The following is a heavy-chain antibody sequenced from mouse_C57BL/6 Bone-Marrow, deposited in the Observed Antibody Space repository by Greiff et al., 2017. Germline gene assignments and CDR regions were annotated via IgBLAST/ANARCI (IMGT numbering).Heavy chain of an antibody. V-gene: IGHV1-69*01. CDR1: GYTFTSYW. J-gene: IGHJ2*01. CDR3: AREEITTVVSYYFDY. CDR2: IDPSDSYT. Sequence: QVQLQQPGAELVMPGASVKLSCKASGYTFTSYWMHWVKQRPGQGLEWIGEIDPSDSYTNYNQKFKGKSTFTVDKSSSTAYMQLRSLTSEDSAVYYCAREEITTVVSYYFDYWGQGTTLTVSS. D-gene: IGHD1-1*01.